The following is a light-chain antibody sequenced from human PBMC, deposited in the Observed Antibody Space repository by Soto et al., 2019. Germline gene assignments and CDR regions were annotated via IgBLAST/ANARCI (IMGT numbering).Light chain of an antibody. J-gene: IGKJ3*01. V-gene: IGKV3-11*01. CDR1: QSVSSY. CDR2: DAS. Sequence: EIVLTQSPATLSLSPGERATLSCRASQSVSSYLAWYQQKPGQAPRLLIYDASNRATGIPARFSGSGSGTDFTLTISSIGPEDFAVYYCQQRSNWPPYFTFGPGTKVDIK. CDR3: QQRSNWPPYFT.